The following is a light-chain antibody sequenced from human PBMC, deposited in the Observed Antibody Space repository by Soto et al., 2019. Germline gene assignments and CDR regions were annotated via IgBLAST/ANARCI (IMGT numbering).Light chain of an antibody. CDR3: QSFDTRLNVV. CDR1: SSNIGAGFA. V-gene: IGLV1-40*01. J-gene: IGLJ2*01. Sequence: QPVLTQAPSVSGAPWQSVTISCTGTSSNIGAGFAVYWFQLLPETAPKLLMNGPSGVPDRFSASKSGTSATLTISGLQPEDEGDYYCQSFDTRLNVVFGGGTKLTVL.